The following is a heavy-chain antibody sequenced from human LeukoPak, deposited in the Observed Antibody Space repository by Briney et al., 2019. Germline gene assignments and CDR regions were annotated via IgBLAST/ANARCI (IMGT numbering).Heavy chain of an antibody. CDR3: ARERALVYYDSSGYSRDAFDI. D-gene: IGHD3-22*01. Sequence: PSETLSLTCTVSGGSISSSSYYWGWIRQPPGKGLEWIGSIYYSGSTYYNPSLKSRVTISVDTSKNQFSLKLSSVTAADTAVYYCARERALVYYDSSGYSRDAFDIWGQGTMVTVSS. CDR1: GGSISSSSYY. V-gene: IGHV4-39*02. J-gene: IGHJ3*02. CDR2: IYYSGST.